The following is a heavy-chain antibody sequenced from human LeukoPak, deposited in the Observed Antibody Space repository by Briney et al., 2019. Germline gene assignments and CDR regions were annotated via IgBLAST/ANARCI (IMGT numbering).Heavy chain of an antibody. J-gene: IGHJ4*02. V-gene: IGHV1-8*01. CDR1: GYTFTSYD. Sequence: ASVKVSCKASGYTFTSYDINWVRQATGQGLEWMGWMNPNSGNTGYAQKFQGRVTMTRNTSISTAYMELGSLRSEDTAVYYCARGYRRVGATTPGYWGQGTLVTVSS. CDR3: ARGYRRVGATTPGY. D-gene: IGHD1-26*01. CDR2: MNPNSGNT.